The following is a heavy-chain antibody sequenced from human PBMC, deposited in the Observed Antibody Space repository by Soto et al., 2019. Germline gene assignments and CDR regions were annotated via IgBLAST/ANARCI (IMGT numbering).Heavy chain of an antibody. J-gene: IGHJ5*02. CDR3: ERGKGSGRARDWLDR. D-gene: IGHD3-10*01. V-gene: IGHV4-31*03. CDR1: GDSINRGGFY. Sequence: QVQLQESGPGLVKPSQTLSLTCTVSGDSINRGGFYWSWIRLLPGKGLEWIGYVYYSGTTYYTPSFQSRTTISVARSESHFSLSLTSVTAADAAVSYCERGKGSGRARDWLDRWGQGTLAIVSS. CDR2: VYYSGTT.